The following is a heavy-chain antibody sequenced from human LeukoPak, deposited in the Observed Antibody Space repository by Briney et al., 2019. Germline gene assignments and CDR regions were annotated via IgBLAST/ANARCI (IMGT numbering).Heavy chain of an antibody. Sequence: GSLRLSCAASGFTFSSYSMNWVRQAPGKGLEWVSSISSSSSYIYYADSVKGRFTISRDNAKNSLYLQMNSLRAEDTAVYYCARSHSYYYDSSGYIGNFDYWGQGTLVTVSS. J-gene: IGHJ4*02. CDR1: GFTFSSYS. D-gene: IGHD3-22*01. CDR2: ISSSSSYI. V-gene: IGHV3-21*01. CDR3: ARSHSYYYDSSGYIGNFDY.